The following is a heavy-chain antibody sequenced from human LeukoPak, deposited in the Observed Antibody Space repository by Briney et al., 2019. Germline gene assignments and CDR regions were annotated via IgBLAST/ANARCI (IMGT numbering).Heavy chain of an antibody. CDR3: AKDPYGTRYFDY. Sequence: GGSLRLSCAASGLTFSSYALSWVRQAPGKGLEWVSSLGGSGYTTYYADSVKGRFTISRDNSKNTVYLQMNSLRAEDTAVYYCAKDPYGTRYFDYWGQGTLVTVSS. D-gene: IGHD2-2*01. V-gene: IGHV3-23*01. CDR1: GLTFSSYA. J-gene: IGHJ4*02. CDR2: LGGSGYTT.